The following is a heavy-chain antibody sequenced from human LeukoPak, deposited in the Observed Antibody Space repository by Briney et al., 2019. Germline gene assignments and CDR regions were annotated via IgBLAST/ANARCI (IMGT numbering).Heavy chain of an antibody. CDR2: IYSSGST. J-gene: IGHJ5*02. Sequence: SETLSLTCTVSGGSISSSSYYWGWIRQPPGKGLEWIGSIYSSGSTYYNPSLKSRVTISVDTSKNQFSLKLSSVTAADTAVYYCARGRGSGSRKWARFDPWGQGTLVTVSS. CDR1: GGSISSSSYY. V-gene: IGHV4-39*07. CDR3: ARGRGSGSRKWARFDP. D-gene: IGHD1-26*01.